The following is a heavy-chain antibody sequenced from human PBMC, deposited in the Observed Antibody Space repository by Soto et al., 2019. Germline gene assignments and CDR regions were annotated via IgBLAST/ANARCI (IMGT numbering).Heavy chain of an antibody. CDR2: ISYSGNT. CDR1: GGSIGSRDYY. D-gene: IGHD3-10*01. J-gene: IGHJ6*02. CDR3: ARDKGGAALKGSGMDV. V-gene: IGHV4-31*02. Sequence: QVQVQESGPGLVKPSQTLSLKCSVSGGSIGSRDYYWSRIRQHPEKGLEWFGSISYSGNTDYNPCCRRQPTMSLDTSMNEFSLKLTSVTAADTAVYYCARDKGGAALKGSGMDVWGQGTTVTVSS.